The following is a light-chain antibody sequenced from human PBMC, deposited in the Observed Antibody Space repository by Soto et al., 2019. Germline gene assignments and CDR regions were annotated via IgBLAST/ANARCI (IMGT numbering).Light chain of an antibody. V-gene: IGKV1-5*01. CDR1: QTISSW. CDR2: DVS. J-gene: IGKJ1*01. CDR3: QHYGRAPM. Sequence: DIQMTQSPSTLSGSVGDRVTITCRASQTISSWLAWYQQKPGKAPKLLIYDVSSLESGVPSRFSGSGSGTEFTLTISRLEPEDFAVYYCQHYGRAPMFGQGTKVDNK.